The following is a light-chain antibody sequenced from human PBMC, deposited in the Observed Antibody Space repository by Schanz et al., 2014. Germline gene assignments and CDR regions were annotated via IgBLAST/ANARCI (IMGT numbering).Light chain of an antibody. J-gene: IGLJ2*01. CDR3: SSYAGGNNLV. Sequence: QSALTQPPSASGSPGQSVTISCTGTSSDVGGYNYVSWYQQHPGKAPKLMIYEVNKRPSGVPERFSGSKSGNTASLTVSGLQAEDEADYYCSSYAGGNNLVFGGGTKLTVL. CDR1: SSDVGGYNY. V-gene: IGLV2-8*01. CDR2: EVN.